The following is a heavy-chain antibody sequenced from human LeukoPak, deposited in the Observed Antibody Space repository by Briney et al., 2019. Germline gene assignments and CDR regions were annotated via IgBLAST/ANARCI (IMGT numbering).Heavy chain of an antibody. CDR2: INHSGST. Sequence: PSETLSLTCAVYGGSFSGYYWSWIRQPPGKGLEWSGEINHSGSTNYNPSLKSRVTISVDTSKNQFSLKLSSVTAADTAVYYCARARTWIQLWSTDAFDIWGQGTMVTVSS. J-gene: IGHJ3*02. CDR3: ARARTWIQLWSTDAFDI. V-gene: IGHV4-34*01. D-gene: IGHD5-18*01. CDR1: GGSFSGYY.